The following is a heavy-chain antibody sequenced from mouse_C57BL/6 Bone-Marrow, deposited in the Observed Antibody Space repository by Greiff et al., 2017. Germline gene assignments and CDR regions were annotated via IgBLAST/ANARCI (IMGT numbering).Heavy chain of an antibody. Sequence: EVQRVESGEGLVKPGGSLKLSCAASGFTFSSYAMSWVRQTPEKRLEWVAYISSGGDYIYYADTGKGRFTISRANARNTLYLQMSSLKSEDTAMYYCTREGGGYYVRYFDYWGQGTTLTVSS. CDR2: ISSGGDYI. J-gene: IGHJ2*01. CDR1: GFTFSSYA. V-gene: IGHV5-9-1*02. CDR3: TREGGGYYVRYFDY. D-gene: IGHD2-3*01.